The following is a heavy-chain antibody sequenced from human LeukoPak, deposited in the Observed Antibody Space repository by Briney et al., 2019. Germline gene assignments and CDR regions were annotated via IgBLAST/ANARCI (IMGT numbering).Heavy chain of an antibody. CDR3: ARSKTGYSSSWYDGGFDP. CDR1: GGSISSGSYY. CDR2: IYTSGST. D-gene: IGHD6-13*01. J-gene: IGHJ5*02. V-gene: IGHV4-61*02. Sequence: SETLSLTCTVSGGSISSGSYYWSWIRQPAGKGLEWIGRIYTSGSTNYNPSLKSRVTISVDTSKNQFSLKLSSVPAADTAVYYCARSKTGYSSSWYDGGFDPWGQGTLVTVSS.